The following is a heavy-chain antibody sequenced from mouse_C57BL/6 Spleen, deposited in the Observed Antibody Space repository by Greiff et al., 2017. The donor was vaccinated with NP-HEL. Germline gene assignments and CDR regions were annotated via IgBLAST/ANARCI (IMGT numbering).Heavy chain of an antibody. Sequence: VQLQQPGAELVMPGASVKLSCKASGYTFTSYWMHWVKQRPGHGLEWIGEIDPSDSYTNYNQKFKGQSTLTVDKSSSPAYMQLSSLTAEDSAVYYCARGMGYGYDYWGQGTTLTVSS. J-gene: IGHJ2*01. CDR2: IDPSDSYT. D-gene: IGHD2-2*01. V-gene: IGHV1-69*01. CDR3: ARGMGYGYDY. CDR1: GYTFTSYW.